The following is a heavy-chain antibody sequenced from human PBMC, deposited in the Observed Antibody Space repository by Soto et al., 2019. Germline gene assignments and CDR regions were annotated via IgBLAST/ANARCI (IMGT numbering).Heavy chain of an antibody. Sequence: GSGPTLVNPTQTLTLTCTFSGFSLSTSGMCVSWIRQPPGKALEWLALIDWDDDKYYSTSLKTRLTISKDTSKNQVVLTMTNMDPVDTATYYCARITRYYDSSGYYKYYYYYGMDVWGQGTTVTVSS. CDR3: ARITRYYDSSGYYKYYYYYGMDV. J-gene: IGHJ6*02. CDR2: IDWDDDK. V-gene: IGHV2-70*01. CDR1: GFSLSTSGMC. D-gene: IGHD3-22*01.